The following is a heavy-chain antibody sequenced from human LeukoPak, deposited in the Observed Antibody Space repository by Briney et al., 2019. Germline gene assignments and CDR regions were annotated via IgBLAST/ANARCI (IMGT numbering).Heavy chain of an antibody. D-gene: IGHD5-18*01. CDR1: GGSISSYY. CDR3: ARVLRGRYRGAFDI. CDR2: IYTSGST. V-gene: IGHV4-4*07. J-gene: IGHJ3*02. Sequence: PSETLSLTCTVSGGSISSYYWSWIRQPAGKGLEWIGRIYTSGSTNYNPSLKSRVTMSVDTSKNQFSLRLSSVTAADTAVYYCARVLRGRYRGAFDIWGQGTMVTVSS.